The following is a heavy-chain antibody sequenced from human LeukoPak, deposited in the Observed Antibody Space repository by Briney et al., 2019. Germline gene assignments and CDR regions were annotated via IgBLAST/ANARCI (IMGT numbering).Heavy chain of an antibody. J-gene: IGHJ4*02. CDR2: IKQDGSEK. CDR3: ARGVSSHYAAYFDY. V-gene: IGHV3-7*01. Sequence: GGSLRLSCAASGFTFSSYWMSWVRQAPGKGLEWVANIKQDGSEKYYVDSVKGRFTISRDNAKNSQYLQMNSLRAEDTAVYYCARGVSSHYAAYFDYWGQGTLVTVSS. D-gene: IGHD2-2*01. CDR1: GFTFSSYW.